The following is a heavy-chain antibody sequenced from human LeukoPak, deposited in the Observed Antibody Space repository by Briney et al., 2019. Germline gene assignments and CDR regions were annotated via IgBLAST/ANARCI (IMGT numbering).Heavy chain of an antibody. Sequence: RASVKVSCKASGYTFTNFYIHWVRQAPGQGLEWMGWIHPTSGDTKYAQKFQGRVTMTSDPSTTTAYMELSRLRSDDTAVYYCAREVAYFADWGQGTLVTVSS. J-gene: IGHJ4*02. D-gene: IGHD5-12*01. CDR1: GYTFTNFY. CDR2: IHPTSGDT. V-gene: IGHV1-2*02. CDR3: AREVAYFAD.